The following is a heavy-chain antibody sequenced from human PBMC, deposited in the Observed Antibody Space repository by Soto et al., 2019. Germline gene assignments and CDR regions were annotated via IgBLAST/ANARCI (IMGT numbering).Heavy chain of an antibody. J-gene: IGHJ6*02. CDR1: GGAFSDYA. V-gene: IGHV1-69*12. CDR3: ASWLKGPDIGNYYYGMDV. D-gene: IGHD2-15*01. Sequence: QVQLVQSGAEVKKPGSSVKVSCKASGGAFSDYAFSWVRQAPGQGLEWLGGIMPIFRAPDSAQKFQGRVTITADEFTRTAYIEMNSLRSEDTAVYYCASWLKGPDIGNYYYGMDVWGQGTTVTVS. CDR2: IMPIFRAP.